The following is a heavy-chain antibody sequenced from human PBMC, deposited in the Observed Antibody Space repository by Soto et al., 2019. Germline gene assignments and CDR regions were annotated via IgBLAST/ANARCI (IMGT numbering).Heavy chain of an antibody. CDR1: GFTFSSYW. J-gene: IGHJ6*02. V-gene: IGHV3-7*01. CDR2: IKEDGAEK. Sequence: PGGSLRLSCAASGFTFSSYWMSWVRQAPGKGLEWVASIKEDGAEKYYVDSVEGRFTISRDNAENSLYLHMNSLRAEDTAVYHCARGWEYFDNSGFPYFYAMDVWGQGTTVTVSS. D-gene: IGHD3-22*01. CDR3: ARGWEYFDNSGFPYFYAMDV.